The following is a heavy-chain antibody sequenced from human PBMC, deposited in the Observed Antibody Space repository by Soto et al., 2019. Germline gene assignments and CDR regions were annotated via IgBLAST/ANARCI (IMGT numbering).Heavy chain of an antibody. J-gene: IGHJ4*02. V-gene: IGHV1-2*04. D-gene: IGHD3-22*01. Sequence: GASVKVSCKASGYTFTGYYMHWVRQAPGQGLEWMGWINPNSGGTNYAQKFQGWVTMTRDTSISTAYMELSRLRSDDTAVYYCARGTEAMIVVVMGAGPFDYWGQGTLVTVSS. CDR2: INPNSGGT. CDR3: ARGTEAMIVVVMGAGPFDY. CDR1: GYTFTGYY.